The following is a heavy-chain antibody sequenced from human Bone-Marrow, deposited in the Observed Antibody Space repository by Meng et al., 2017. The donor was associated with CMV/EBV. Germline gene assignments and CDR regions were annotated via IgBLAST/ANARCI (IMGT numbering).Heavy chain of an antibody. Sequence: GVSLRLSCAASGFTFSSYWMSWVRQAPGKGLEWVANIKQDGSEKYYVDSVKGRFTISRDNAKNSLYLQMNSLRAEDTAVYYCGRVKTFRYYFDYWGQGTLVTVSS. CDR3: GRVKTFRYYFDY. CDR2: IKQDGSEK. CDR1: GFTFSSYW. D-gene: IGHD3-9*01. V-gene: IGHV3-7*04. J-gene: IGHJ4*02.